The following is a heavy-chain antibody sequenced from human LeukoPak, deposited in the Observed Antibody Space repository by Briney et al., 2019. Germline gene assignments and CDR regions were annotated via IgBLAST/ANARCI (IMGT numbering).Heavy chain of an antibody. J-gene: IGHJ4*02. CDR2: IKQDGSEK. CDR1: GFTFSSYA. Sequence: GGSLRLSCAASGFTFSSYAMSWVRQAPGKGLEWVADIKQDGSEKYYVDSVKGRFTISRDNAKNSLYLQMNSLRAEDTAVYYCARGGSHQSWGQGTLVTVSS. CDR3: ARGGSHQS. V-gene: IGHV3-7*03. D-gene: IGHD1-26*01.